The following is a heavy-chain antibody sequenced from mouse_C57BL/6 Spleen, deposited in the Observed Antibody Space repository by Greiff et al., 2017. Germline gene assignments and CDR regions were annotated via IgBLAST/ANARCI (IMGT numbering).Heavy chain of an antibody. CDR2: IWSGGST. V-gene: IGHV2-2*01. CDR3: ARNAAYYSNSYAMDY. CDR1: GFSLTSYG. D-gene: IGHD2-5*01. Sequence: VQGVESGPGLVQPSQSLSITCTVSGFSLTSYGVHWVRQSPGKGLEWLGVIWSGGSTDYNAAFISRLSISKDNSKSQVFFKMNSLQADDTAIYYCARNAAYYSNSYAMDYWGQGTSVTVSS. J-gene: IGHJ4*01.